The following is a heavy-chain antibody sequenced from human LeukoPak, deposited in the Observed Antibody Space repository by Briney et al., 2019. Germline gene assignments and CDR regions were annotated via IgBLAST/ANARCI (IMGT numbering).Heavy chain of an antibody. CDR3: ATFGGRVYSSGSYYFDY. D-gene: IGHD6-19*01. CDR2: INTNTGNP. V-gene: IGHV7-4-1*02. Sequence: ASVKVSCKASGYTFTSYAMNWVRQAPGQGLKWMGWINTNTGNPTYAQGFTGRFVFSLDTSVSTAYLQISSLKAEDTAVYYCATFGGRVYSSGSYYFDYWGQGTLVTVSS. J-gene: IGHJ4*02. CDR1: GYTFTSYA.